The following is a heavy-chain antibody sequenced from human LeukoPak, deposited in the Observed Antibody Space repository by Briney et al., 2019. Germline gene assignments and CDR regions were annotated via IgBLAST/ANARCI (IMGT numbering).Heavy chain of an antibody. CDR1: GGSFSGYY. V-gene: IGHV4-34*01. Sequence: SETLSLTCAVYGGSFSGYYSSWIRQPPGKGLEWIGEINHSGSTNYNPSLKSRVTISVDTSKNQFSLKLSSVTAADTAVYYCASHGPKGELSDRAFDIWGQGTMVTVSS. CDR2: INHSGST. CDR3: ASHGPKGELSDRAFDI. J-gene: IGHJ3*02. D-gene: IGHD1-26*01.